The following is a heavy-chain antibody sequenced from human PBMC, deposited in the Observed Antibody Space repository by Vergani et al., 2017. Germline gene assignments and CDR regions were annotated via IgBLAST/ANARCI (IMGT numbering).Heavy chain of an antibody. Sequence: QVQLQESGPGLVKPSETLSPICIVSGGSISPYYRSWIRQPAGKGREWIGRIYISESTNYNPTLKNRVTMSVDTSKNKCSLKRSAVTAAETAVYYCAREYGRSVGFLAYWGQGTLVTDSS. J-gene: IGHJ4*02. CDR3: AREYGRSVGFLAY. V-gene: IGHV4-4*07. CDR2: IYISEST. D-gene: IGHD4-23*01. CDR1: GGSISPYY.